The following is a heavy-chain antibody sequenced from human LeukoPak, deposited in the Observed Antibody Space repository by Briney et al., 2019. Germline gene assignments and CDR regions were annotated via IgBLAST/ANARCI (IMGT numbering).Heavy chain of an antibody. CDR2: IIPIFGTA. V-gene: IGHV1-69*05. CDR1: GGTFSSYA. D-gene: IGHD2-15*01. CDR3: ARGGGYCSGGSCYHSPGDY. Sequence: SVKVSCKASGGTFSSYAISWVRQAPGQGLEWMGGIIPIFGTANYAQKFQGRVTITTDEPTSTAYMELSSLRSEDTAVYYCARGGGYCSGGSCYHSPGDYWGQGTLVTVSS. J-gene: IGHJ4*02.